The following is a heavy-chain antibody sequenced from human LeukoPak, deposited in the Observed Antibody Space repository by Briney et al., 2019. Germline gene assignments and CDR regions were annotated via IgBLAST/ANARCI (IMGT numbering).Heavy chain of an antibody. D-gene: IGHD2-2*02. CDR2: IKQDGSEK. Sequence: GGSLRLSCAASGFTFSSYWMSWVRQAPGKGLEWVANIKQDGSEKYYVDSVKGRFTISRDNAKNSLYLQMNSLRAEDTAVYYCAREGTICSSTSCYIPDWFDHWGHGTLVTVSS. J-gene: IGHJ5*02. CDR1: GFTFSSYW. V-gene: IGHV3-7*01. CDR3: AREGTICSSTSCYIPDWFDH.